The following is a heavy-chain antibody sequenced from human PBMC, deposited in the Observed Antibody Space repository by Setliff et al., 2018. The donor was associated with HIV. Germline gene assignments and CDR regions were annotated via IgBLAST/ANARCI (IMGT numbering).Heavy chain of an antibody. J-gene: IGHJ5*02. CDR2: ISHSGNT. Sequence: SETLSLTCTVSGGSVTNTKSYWGWIRQPPGKGLEWIASISHSGNTYYNPSLNSRVTISLDTSKNQFSLKLTSVTAADTAVYYCANRLYYYDSSGSLRKEGFDPWGQGTLVTVSS. V-gene: IGHV4-39*01. CDR1: GGSVTNTKSY. D-gene: IGHD3-22*01. CDR3: ANRLYYYDSSGSLRKEGFDP.